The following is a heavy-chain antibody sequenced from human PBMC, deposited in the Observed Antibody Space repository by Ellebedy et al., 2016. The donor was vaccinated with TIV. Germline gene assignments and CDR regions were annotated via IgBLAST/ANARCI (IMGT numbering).Heavy chain of an antibody. CDR3: ATVLFCSSTSCYWARDWFDP. CDR1: GYTFTGYY. CDR2: MNPNSGNT. Sequence: AASVKVSCKASGYTFTGYYMHWVRQAPGQGLEWMGWMNPNSGNTGYAQKFQGRVTMTEDTSTDTAYMELSSLRSEDTAVYYCATVLFCSSTSCYWARDWFDPWGQGTLVTVSS. V-gene: IGHV1-8*02. D-gene: IGHD2-2*01. J-gene: IGHJ5*02.